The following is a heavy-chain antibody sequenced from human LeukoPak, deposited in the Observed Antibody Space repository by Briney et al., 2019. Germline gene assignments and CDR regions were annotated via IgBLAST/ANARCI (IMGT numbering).Heavy chain of an antibody. CDR3: ARDQYDTWSRRGNFDS. CDR1: GNYW. J-gene: IGHJ4*02. D-gene: IGHD3-3*01. Sequence: GGSLRLSCAASGNYWMHWVRQAPGKGLEWVANIKLDGSEKNYVDSVKGRFTISRDNTKNSLYLQMNSLRVEDTAVFYCARDQYDTWSRRGNFDSWGQGTLVIVSS. CDR2: IKLDGSEK. V-gene: IGHV3-7*03.